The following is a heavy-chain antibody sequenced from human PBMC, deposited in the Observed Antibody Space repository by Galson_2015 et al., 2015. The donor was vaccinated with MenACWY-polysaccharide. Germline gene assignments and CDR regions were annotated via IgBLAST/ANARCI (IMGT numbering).Heavy chain of an antibody. CDR1: GYTFTSCY. V-gene: IGHV1-46*01. CDR2: INPSTGSA. CDR3: ARASSDGGFDY. J-gene: IGHJ4*02. D-gene: IGHD6-6*01. Sequence: SVKVSCKASGYTFTSCYVHWARQAPGQGLEWVGVINPSTGSASYAQKFQGRVTMTRDTSTSTVYMELSSLRSEDTAVYYCARASSDGGFDYWGQGTLVTVSS.